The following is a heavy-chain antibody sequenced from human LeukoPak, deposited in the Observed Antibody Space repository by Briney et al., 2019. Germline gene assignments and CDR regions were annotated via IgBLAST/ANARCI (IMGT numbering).Heavy chain of an antibody. CDR2: IYTSAIT. J-gene: IGHJ4*02. Sequence: KPSETLSLTCAVYVGSFSGYYGRWIRQPAGKGLEWIGRIYTSAITNYNPSLKSRVTISVDTSKNQYSLKLSSGTAADTAVYYCAREPLWFGEINWGQGTLVTVSS. CDR3: AREPLWFGEIN. D-gene: IGHD3-10*01. V-gene: IGHV4-59*10. CDR1: VGSFSGYY.